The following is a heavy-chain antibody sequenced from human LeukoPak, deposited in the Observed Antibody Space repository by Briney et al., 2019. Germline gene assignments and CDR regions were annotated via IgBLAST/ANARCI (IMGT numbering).Heavy chain of an antibody. CDR2: IYYSGST. J-gene: IGHJ4*02. Sequence: SETLSLTCTVSGGSISSSSYYWGWIRQPPGKGLEWIGSIYYSGSTYYNPSLKSRVTISVDTSKNQFSLKLSSVTAADTAVYYCARFRGPMEFWGQGTLVTVSS. D-gene: IGHD3-10*01. CDR1: GGSISSSSYY. CDR3: ARFRGPMEF. V-gene: IGHV4-39*01.